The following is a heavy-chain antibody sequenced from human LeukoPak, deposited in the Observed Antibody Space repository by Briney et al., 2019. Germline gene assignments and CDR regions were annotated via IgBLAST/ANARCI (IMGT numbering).Heavy chain of an antibody. CDR1: GGSISSYY. CDR3: ARINGGVWCGEIGAFDI. D-gene: IGHD3-10*01. J-gene: IGHJ3*02. Sequence: PSETLSLTCTVSGGSISSYYWSWIRQPPGKGLEWIGYIYYSGSTNYNPSLKSRVTISVDTSKNQFSLKLSSVTAADTAVYYCARINGGVWCGEIGAFDIWGQGTMVTVSS. V-gene: IGHV4-59*01. CDR2: IYYSGST.